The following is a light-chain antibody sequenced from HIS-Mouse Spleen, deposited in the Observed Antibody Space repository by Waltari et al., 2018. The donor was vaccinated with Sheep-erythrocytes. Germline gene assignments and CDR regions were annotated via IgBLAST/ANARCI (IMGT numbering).Light chain of an antibody. CDR2: AAS. J-gene: IGKJ2*01. CDR3: QQYYSYPYT. Sequence: AIRMTQSPSSLSASTRNRLTTTCRASQGISSYLAWYQQKPGKAPKLLIYAASTLQSGVPSRFSGSGSGTDFTLTISCLQSEDFATYYCQQYYSYPYTFGQGTKLEIK. V-gene: IGKV1-8*01. CDR1: QGISSY.